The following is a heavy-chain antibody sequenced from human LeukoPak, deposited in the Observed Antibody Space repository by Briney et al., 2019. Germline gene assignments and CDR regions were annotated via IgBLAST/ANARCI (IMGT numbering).Heavy chain of an antibody. V-gene: IGHV3-21*01. CDR1: GFTFSSYS. CDR2: ISSSSSYI. D-gene: IGHD2-8*02. Sequence: GGSLRLSSAASGFTFSSYSMNWVRQAPGKGLEWVSSISSSSSYIYYADSVKGRFTISRDNAKNSLYLQMNSLRAEDTAVYYCARASNALVAIDAFDIWGQGTMVTVSS. J-gene: IGHJ3*02. CDR3: ARASNALVAIDAFDI.